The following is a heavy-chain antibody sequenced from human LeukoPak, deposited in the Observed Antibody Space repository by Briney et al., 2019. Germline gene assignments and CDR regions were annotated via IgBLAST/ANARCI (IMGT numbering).Heavy chain of an antibody. Sequence: GSLRLSCAASGFTFSSYEMNWVRQAPGKGLEWVSYISSSGSTIYYADSVKGRFTISRDNAKNSLYLQMNSLRAEDTAVYYCARGVGGYYYEGNWFDPWGQGTLVTVSS. J-gene: IGHJ5*02. CDR2: ISSSGSTI. CDR1: GFTFSSYE. D-gene: IGHD3-22*01. V-gene: IGHV3-48*03. CDR3: ARGVGGYYYEGNWFDP.